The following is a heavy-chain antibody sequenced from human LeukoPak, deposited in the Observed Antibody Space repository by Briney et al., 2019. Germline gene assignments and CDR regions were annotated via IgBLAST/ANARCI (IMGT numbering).Heavy chain of an antibody. V-gene: IGHV3-23*01. J-gene: IGHJ4*02. Sequence: GGSLRLSCAASGFTFSTYAMNWVRQAPGKVLEWVSAIRGSGDSTYYADSVKGRFTISRDNSKNTLYLQMNSLIADDTAVYYCAPPMVRGVNMKHFDYWGQGTLVTVSS. CDR1: GFTFSTYA. CDR2: IRGSGDST. CDR3: APPMVRGVNMKHFDY. D-gene: IGHD3-10*01.